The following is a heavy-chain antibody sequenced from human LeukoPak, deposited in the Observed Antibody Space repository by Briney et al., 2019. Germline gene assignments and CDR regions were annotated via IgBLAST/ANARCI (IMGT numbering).Heavy chain of an antibody. CDR1: GFTFSSYG. Sequence: GGSLRLSCAASGFTFSSYGMNWVRQAPGKGLEWVSGISGSGGGTYYADSVKGRFTISRDNSKNTLYLQMNSLRADDTAVYYCTKGGTDGHNYHWGQGTLVIVSS. D-gene: IGHD5-24*01. CDR3: TKGGTDGHNYH. CDR2: ISGSGGGT. J-gene: IGHJ4*02. V-gene: IGHV3-23*01.